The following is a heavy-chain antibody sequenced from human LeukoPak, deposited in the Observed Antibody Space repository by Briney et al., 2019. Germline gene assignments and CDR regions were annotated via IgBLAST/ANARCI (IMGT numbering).Heavy chain of an antibody. Sequence: PGRSLRLSCAASGFTFSSYAMHWVRQAPGKGLEWVAVISYDGSNKYYADSVKGRFTISRDNSKNTLYLQMNSLRAEDTAVYYCARDLRLIAAAGTDWFDPWGQGTLVTVSS. CDR3: ARDLRLIAAAGTDWFDP. CDR2: ISYDGSNK. CDR1: GFTFSSYA. V-gene: IGHV3-30-3*01. D-gene: IGHD6-13*01. J-gene: IGHJ5*02.